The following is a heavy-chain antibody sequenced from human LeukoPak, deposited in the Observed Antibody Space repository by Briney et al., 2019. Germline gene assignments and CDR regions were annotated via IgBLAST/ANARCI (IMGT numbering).Heavy chain of an antibody. D-gene: IGHD3-22*01. CDR3: ARAYDYYDSSGYYPLYYFDY. Sequence: ASVKVSCKASGGTFTSYGISWVRQAPGQGLEWMGWISAYNGNTNYAQKLQGRVTMTTDTSTSTAYMELRSLRSDDTAVYYCARAYDYYDSSGYYPLYYFDYWGRGTLVTVSS. V-gene: IGHV1-18*01. CDR1: GGTFTSYG. J-gene: IGHJ4*02. CDR2: ISAYNGNT.